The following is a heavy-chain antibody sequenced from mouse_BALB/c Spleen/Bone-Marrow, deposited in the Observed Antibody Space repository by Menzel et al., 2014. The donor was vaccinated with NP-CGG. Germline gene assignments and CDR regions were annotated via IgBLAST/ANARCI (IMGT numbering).Heavy chain of an antibody. CDR2: IWPGGST. D-gene: IGHD2-4*01. CDR3: ARDLYYDYDVGAMDY. J-gene: IGHJ4*01. CDR1: GFSLISYG. Sequence: QVQLKQSGPGLEESSQSLSISCTVSGFSLISYGVHWIRQRPGKGLEWLGVIWPGGSTNCNLALMSRLSISKDNSKSQVFLKMNSLQSDDTAMYYCARDLYYDYDVGAMDYRGQGTSVTVSS. V-gene: IGHV2-9*02.